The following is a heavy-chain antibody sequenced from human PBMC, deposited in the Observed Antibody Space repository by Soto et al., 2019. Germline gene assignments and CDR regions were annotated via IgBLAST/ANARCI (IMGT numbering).Heavy chain of an antibody. CDR2: ISYDGSNK. J-gene: IGHJ6*02. Sequence: ESVGGVVQPGRSLRLSCAASGFTFSSYGMHWVRQAPGKGLEWVAVISYDGSNKYYADSVKGRFTISRDNSKNTLYLQMNSLRAEDTAVYYCARGSWTPLYYYYGMDVWGQGTTVTVSS. V-gene: IGHV3-30*03. CDR3: ARGSWTPLYYYYGMDV. CDR1: GFTFSSYG. D-gene: IGHD1-26*01.